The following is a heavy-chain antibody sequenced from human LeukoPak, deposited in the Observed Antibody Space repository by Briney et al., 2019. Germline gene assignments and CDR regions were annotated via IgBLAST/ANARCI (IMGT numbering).Heavy chain of an antibody. J-gene: IGHJ4*02. CDR1: GGSISSYY. CDR2: IYYSGST. CDR3: ARQPIVVVPAAILGFDY. V-gene: IGHV4-59*01. D-gene: IGHD2-2*01. Sequence: PSETLSLTCTVSGGSISSYYWSWIRQPPGKGLEWIGYIYYSGSTNYNPSLKSRVTISVDTSKNQFSLKLSSVTAADTAVYYCARQPIVVVPAAILGFDYWGQGTLVTVSS.